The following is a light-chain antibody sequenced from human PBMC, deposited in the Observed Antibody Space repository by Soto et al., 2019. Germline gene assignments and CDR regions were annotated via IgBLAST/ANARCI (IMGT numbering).Light chain of an antibody. CDR2: GAS. CDR1: QSIGDT. V-gene: IGKV3D-15*01. CDR3: QQRSNWPIT. J-gene: IGKJ5*01. Sequence: EIVMTQSPATLSVSAGGRATLSCGASQSIGDTLAWYQQKNGQAPRLLIYGASSRVTGIPARFSGSGSGTDFTLTISSLETEDFAVYYCQQRSNWPITFGQGTRLEIK.